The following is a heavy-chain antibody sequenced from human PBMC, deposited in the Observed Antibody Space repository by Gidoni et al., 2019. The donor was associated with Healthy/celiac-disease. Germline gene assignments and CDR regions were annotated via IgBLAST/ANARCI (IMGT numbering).Heavy chain of an antibody. CDR2: IYYSGST. CDR1: GGSISSYY. CDR3: ASMVRGVIINY. J-gene: IGHJ4*02. Sequence: QVQLQESGPGLVKPSETLSLTCTVSGGSISSYYWSWIRQPPGKGLEWIGYIYYSGSTNYNPSLKSRVTISVDTSKNQFSLKLSSVTAADTAVYYCASMVRGVIINYWGQGTLVTVSS. V-gene: IGHV4-59*01. D-gene: IGHD3-10*01.